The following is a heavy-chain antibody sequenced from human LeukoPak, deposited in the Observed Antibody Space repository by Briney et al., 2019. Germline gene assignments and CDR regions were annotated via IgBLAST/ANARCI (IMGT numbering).Heavy chain of an antibody. Sequence: SETLSLTCTVSGGSISSSSYYWGWIRQPPGKGLEWIGEINHSGSTNYNPSLKSRVTISVDTSKNQFSLKLSSVTAADTAVYYCARHDSSGYYLEYWGQGTLVTVSS. CDR1: GGSISSSSYY. D-gene: IGHD3-22*01. J-gene: IGHJ4*02. CDR3: ARHDSSGYYLEY. CDR2: INHSGST. V-gene: IGHV4-39*07.